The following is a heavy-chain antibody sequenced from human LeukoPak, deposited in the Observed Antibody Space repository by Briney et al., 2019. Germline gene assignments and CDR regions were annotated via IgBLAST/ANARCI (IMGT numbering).Heavy chain of an antibody. J-gene: IGHJ6*03. Sequence: GGSLRLSCAASGFTFSSYSMNWVRQAPGKGLEWVSYISSSGSTIYYADSVKGRFTISRDNAKNSLYLQMNSLRAEDTALYYCARDSVGVVAATDYYYMDVWGKGTTVTISS. CDR3: ARDSVGVVAATDYYYMDV. CDR1: GFTFSSYS. CDR2: ISSSGSTI. V-gene: IGHV3-48*04. D-gene: IGHD2-15*01.